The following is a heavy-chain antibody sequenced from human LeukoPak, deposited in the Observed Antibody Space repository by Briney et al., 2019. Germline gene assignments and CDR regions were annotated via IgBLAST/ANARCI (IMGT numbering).Heavy chain of an antibody. Sequence: SETLSLTCTVSGGSISNYYWNWIRQPPGQGLEWIGHIYYSGSTNYNPSLKSRVTISVDTSKNQFSLKMNSVTAADTAMYYCARVNLLGYCTNDVCPRGGVPFDFWGQGTLVTVSS. CDR2: IYYSGST. CDR1: GGSISNYY. CDR3: ARVNLLGYCTNDVCPRGGVPFDF. V-gene: IGHV4-59*12. D-gene: IGHD2-8*01. J-gene: IGHJ4*02.